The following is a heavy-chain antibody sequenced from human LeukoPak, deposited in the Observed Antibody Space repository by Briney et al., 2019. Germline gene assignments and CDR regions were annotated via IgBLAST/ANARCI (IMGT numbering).Heavy chain of an antibody. CDR1: GFTFSDYY. D-gene: IGHD4-11*01. Sequence: GGALRLSCAASGFTFSDYYMSWIRRAPGKGRVWVSYISSSSSYTNYADSVKGRFAISRDNAKNSLYLQMNSLRAEDTAVYYCASGRYSNYFDYWGQGTLVTVSS. CDR3: ASGRYSNYFDY. V-gene: IGHV3-11*06. CDR2: ISSSSSYT. J-gene: IGHJ4*02.